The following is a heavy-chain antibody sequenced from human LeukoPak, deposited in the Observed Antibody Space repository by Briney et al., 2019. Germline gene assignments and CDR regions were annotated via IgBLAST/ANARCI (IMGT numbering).Heavy chain of an antibody. V-gene: IGHV3-23*01. D-gene: IGHD1-20*01. CDR2: LSASGDST. Sequence: GGSLRLSCAASGFTLRSYGMSWVRQAPAKGLEWVSTLSASGDSTYYVDSVKGRFTISRDNSKNTLFLQMDSLRAEDTAVYYCAKRDCSDNNCCFVNWGQGTLVTVSS. CDR1: GFTLRSYG. J-gene: IGHJ4*02. CDR3: AKRDCSDNNCCFVN.